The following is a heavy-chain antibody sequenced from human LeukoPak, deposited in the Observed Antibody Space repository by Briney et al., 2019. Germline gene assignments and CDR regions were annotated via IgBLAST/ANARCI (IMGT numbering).Heavy chain of an antibody. J-gene: IGHJ4*02. V-gene: IGHV4-59*01. D-gene: IGHD2-2*01. CDR2: IYYRGNT. CDR1: GDSIRNYY. Sequence: SETLSLTCTVSGDSIRNYYWSWIRQPPGKGLEWIGYIYYRGNTSYNPSLKSRVLISIDTSKNQFSLKMSSVTAADTAVYFCARDSPPQYASPSAGFDYWGQGTLVTVSS. CDR3: ARDSPPQYASPSAGFDY.